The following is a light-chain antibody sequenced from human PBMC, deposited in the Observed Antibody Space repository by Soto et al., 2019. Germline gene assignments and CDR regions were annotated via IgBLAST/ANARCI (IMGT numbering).Light chain of an antibody. CDR1: HNVNSN. CDR2: GTS. Sequence: EIVMTQSPATLSVSPGERVTLSCRASHNVNSNLAWYQQKPGQAPRLLIYGTSARATGIPVRFSGSGSGTEFTVTISSLQSEDSAVYYCQQYNEWPLTFGGGTKVEIK. J-gene: IGKJ4*01. CDR3: QQYNEWPLT. V-gene: IGKV3-15*01.